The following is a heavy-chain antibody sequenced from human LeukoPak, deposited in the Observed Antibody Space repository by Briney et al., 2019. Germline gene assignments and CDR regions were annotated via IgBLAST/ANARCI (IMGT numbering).Heavy chain of an antibody. D-gene: IGHD2-21*02. CDR1: GYTFTSYA. V-gene: IGHV1-3*01. CDR3: ARVEAYCGGDCYLYYYGMDV. Sequence: GASVKVSCKASGYTFTSYAMHWVRQAPGQRLEWMGWINAGNGNTKYSQKFQGRVTITRDTSASTAYMELSSLRSEDTAVYYCARVEAYCGGDCYLYYYGMDVWGQGTTVTVSS. CDR2: INAGNGNT. J-gene: IGHJ6*02.